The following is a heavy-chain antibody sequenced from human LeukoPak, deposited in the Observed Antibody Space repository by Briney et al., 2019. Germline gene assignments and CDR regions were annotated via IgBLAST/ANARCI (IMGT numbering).Heavy chain of an antibody. CDR1: GGSISSYY. CDR2: IYYSGST. Sequence: SETLSLTCTGSGGSISSYYWSWIRQPPGKGLEWIGYIYYSGSTNYNPSLKSRVTISVDTSKNQFSLKLSSVTAADTAVYYCAREGGSGWYGGGIDYWGQGTLVTVSS. CDR3: AREGGSGWYGGGIDY. J-gene: IGHJ4*02. V-gene: IGHV4-59*01. D-gene: IGHD6-19*01.